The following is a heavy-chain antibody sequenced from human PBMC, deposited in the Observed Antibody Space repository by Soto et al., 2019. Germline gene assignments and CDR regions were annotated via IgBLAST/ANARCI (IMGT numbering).Heavy chain of an antibody. D-gene: IGHD6-19*01. CDR3: ARTTGYSSGWYGY. J-gene: IGHJ4*02. CDR2: IYYSGST. V-gene: IGHV4-39*01. Sequence: SETLSLTCTVSGGSIISSGYYWGWIRQPPGKGLEWIGSIYYSGSTYYNPSLKSRVTISVDTSKNQFSLKLSSVTAADTAVYYCARTTGYSSGWYGYWGQGTLVTVSS. CDR1: GGSIISSGYY.